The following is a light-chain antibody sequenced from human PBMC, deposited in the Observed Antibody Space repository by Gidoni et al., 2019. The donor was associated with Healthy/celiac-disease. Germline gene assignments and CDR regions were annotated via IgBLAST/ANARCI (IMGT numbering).Light chain of an antibody. CDR3: QQYGSAPWLT. J-gene: IGKJ4*01. CDR1: QSVSSSY. Sequence: EIVLTPSPGTLSLSPGERATLSCRASQSVSSSYLAWYQQKPGQAPRLLIYGASSRATGLPDRFRGSGSGTDFNLTISRLETEDLAVYYCQQYGSAPWLTFXGXTKVEIK. CDR2: GAS. V-gene: IGKV3-20*01.